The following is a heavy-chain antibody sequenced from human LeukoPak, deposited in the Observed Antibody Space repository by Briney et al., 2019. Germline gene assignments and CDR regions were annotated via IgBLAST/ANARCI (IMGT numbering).Heavy chain of an antibody. D-gene: IGHD3-22*01. Sequence: PSETLSLTCTVSGGSIRSYYWSWIRQPPGKGLEWIGYFYYTGGTNYSPSLKSRVSISVDTSKNQFSLKLSSVTAADTAIYYCARTYYYDSSGYYHDNWGQGTLVTVSA. J-gene: IGHJ4*02. CDR1: GGSIRSYY. V-gene: IGHV4-59*01. CDR3: ARTYYYDSSGYYHDN. CDR2: FYYTGGT.